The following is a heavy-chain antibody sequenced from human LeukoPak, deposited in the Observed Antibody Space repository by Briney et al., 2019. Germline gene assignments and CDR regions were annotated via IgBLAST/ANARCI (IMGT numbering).Heavy chain of an antibody. CDR3: AREISSSPGPVYTYYYGIDV. J-gene: IGHJ6*04. CDR2: INQDGSQK. V-gene: IGHV3-7*03. D-gene: IGHD5/OR15-5a*01. Sequence: GGSLRLSCAVSGFTFSSYWMSWFRQAPGKGLEWVANINQDGSQKFSVDSVKGRFTISRDNAKNSLSLQMNSLRVEDTAVYYCAREISSSPGPVYTYYYGIDVWGKGTTVTVSS. CDR1: GFTFSSYW.